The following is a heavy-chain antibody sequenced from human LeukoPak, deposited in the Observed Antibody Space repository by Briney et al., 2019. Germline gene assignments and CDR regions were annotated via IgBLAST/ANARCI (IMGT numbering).Heavy chain of an antibody. J-gene: IGHJ4*02. D-gene: IGHD3-9*01. CDR2: ISSSSSTI. CDR1: GFTFSSYS. CDR3: AKQEDDSPWKPFDY. V-gene: IGHV3-48*02. Sequence: GGSLRLSCAASGFTFSSYSMNWVRQAPGKGLEWVSYISSSSSTIYYADSVKGRFTISRDNAKNSLYLQMNSLRDEDTAVYYCAKQEDDSPWKPFDYWGQGTLVTVSS.